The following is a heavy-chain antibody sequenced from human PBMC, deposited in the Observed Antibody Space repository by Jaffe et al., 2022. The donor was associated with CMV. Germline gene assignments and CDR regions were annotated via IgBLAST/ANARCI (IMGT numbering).Heavy chain of an antibody. CDR2: IIPIFGTA. CDR1: GGTFSSYA. J-gene: IGHJ5*02. D-gene: IGHD3-22*01. V-gene: IGHV1-69*01. CDR3: ARFPQRHTDPLHRITMIVVPWFDP. Sequence: QVQLVQSGAEVKKPGSSVKVSCKASGGTFSSYAISWVRQAPGQGLEWMGGIIPIFGTANYAQKFQGRVTITADESTSTAYMELSSLRSEDTAVYYCARFPQRHTDPLHRITMIVVPWFDPWGQGTLVTVSS.